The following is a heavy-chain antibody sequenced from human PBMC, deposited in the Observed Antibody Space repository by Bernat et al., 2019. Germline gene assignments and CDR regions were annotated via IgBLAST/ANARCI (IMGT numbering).Heavy chain of an antibody. J-gene: IGHJ4*02. CDR1: GFTFSSYG. Sequence: QVQLVESGGGVVQPGRSLRLSCAASGFTFSSYGMHWVRQAPGKGLEWVAVIWYDGSNKYYAESVKGRFTISRDNSKNTLHLQMDSLRAEDTAVYYCGRLGSGWSHDYWGQGTLVTVSS. CDR2: IWYDGSNK. V-gene: IGHV3-33*01. CDR3: GRLGSGWSHDY. D-gene: IGHD6-19*01.